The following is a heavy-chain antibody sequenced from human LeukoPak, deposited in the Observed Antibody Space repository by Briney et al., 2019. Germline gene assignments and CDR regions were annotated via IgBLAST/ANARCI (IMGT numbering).Heavy chain of an antibody. J-gene: IGHJ6*02. CDR2: INHSGST. D-gene: IGHD3-9*01. CDR3: ARSVYDISSYYYGMDV. V-gene: IGHV4-34*01. CDR1: GGSFSGYY. Sequence: SETLSLTCAVYGGSFSGYYWSWIRQPPGKGVAWIGEINHSGSTNYNPSLKSRVTISVDTSKNQFSLKLSSVTAADTAVYYCARSVYDISSYYYGMDVWGQGTTVTVSS.